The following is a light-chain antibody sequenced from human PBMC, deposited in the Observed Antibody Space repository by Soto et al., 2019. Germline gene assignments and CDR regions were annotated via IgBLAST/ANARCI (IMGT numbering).Light chain of an antibody. CDR2: GDN. CDR1: SSNIGTGFN. Sequence: HSVLTQPHSVSGAPGQRVTISCTGSSSNIGTGFNVRWYQQLPGTAPKLLIDGDNNRPSGVPARCSGAKSGTSASLAITGLQAEDAADEYCHSYDSSLSGYVVFGGGTKLTVL. CDR3: HSYDSSLSGYVV. V-gene: IGLV1-40*01. J-gene: IGLJ2*01.